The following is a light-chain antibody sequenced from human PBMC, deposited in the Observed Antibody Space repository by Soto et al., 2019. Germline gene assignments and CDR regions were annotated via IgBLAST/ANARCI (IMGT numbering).Light chain of an antibody. CDR1: QYINNW. Sequence: GDSVTITCRASQYINNWLAWYQQKPGKAPKLLISDASRLESGVPSRFSGSGSGTEFTLTISSLQPDDFATYYCQKGYTFGQGTKLDIK. J-gene: IGKJ2*01. CDR3: QKGYT. CDR2: DAS. V-gene: IGKV1-5*01.